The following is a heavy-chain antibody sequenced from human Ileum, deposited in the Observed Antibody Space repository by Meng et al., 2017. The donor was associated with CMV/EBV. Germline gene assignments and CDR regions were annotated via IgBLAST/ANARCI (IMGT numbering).Heavy chain of an antibody. CDR1: GASLSDDNSF. CDR3: ERDRGRDSYTSSSYY. J-gene: IGHJ4*02. D-gene: IGHD6-6*01. V-gene: IGHV4-39*02. CDR2: IHHTGPT. Sequence: SETLSLTCTVSGASLSDDNSFWGWIRQAPGKGLEWIGTIHHTGPTFYNPSFLNRATISLDKSKSQFSLKLTSVTAADAAMYYCERDRGRDSYTSSSYYWGQGTLVTVSS.